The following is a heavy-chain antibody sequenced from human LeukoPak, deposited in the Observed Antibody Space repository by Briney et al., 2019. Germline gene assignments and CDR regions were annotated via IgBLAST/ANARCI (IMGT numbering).Heavy chain of an antibody. J-gene: IGHJ4*02. CDR3: ARDPKQLWSFDY. V-gene: IGHV4-39*07. Sequence: SETLSLTCTVSGGSISSSSYYWGWIRQPPGKGLEWIGSIYYSGSTYYNPSLKSRVTISVDTSKNQFSLKLSSATAADTAVYYCARDPKQLWSFDYWGQGTLVTVSS. CDR2: IYYSGST. CDR1: GGSISSSSYY. D-gene: IGHD5-18*01.